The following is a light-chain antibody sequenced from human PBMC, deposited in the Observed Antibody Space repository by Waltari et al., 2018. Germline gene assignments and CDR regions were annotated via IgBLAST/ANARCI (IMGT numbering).Light chain of an antibody. CDR1: LSILHSSENKNQ. Sequence: DIVMTHSPDSLSVSLVERATINCKSSLSILHSSENKNQLGWYQQKSGQSPKLLIYGASTREAGVPDRVSGSGSGTDLTLTISSRQTEDGAVYYCQQYYSTPFTFGPGTKVDIK. CDR3: QQYYSTPFT. J-gene: IGKJ3*01. V-gene: IGKV4-1*01. CDR2: GAS.